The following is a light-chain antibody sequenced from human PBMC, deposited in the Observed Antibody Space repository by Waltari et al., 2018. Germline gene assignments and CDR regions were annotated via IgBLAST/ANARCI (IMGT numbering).Light chain of an antibody. CDR2: EVS. V-gene: IGLV2-23*02. Sequence: QSALTQPASVSGSPGQSITISCIGTSSAVGSYDLVSWYQQHPGKAPKLLIYEVSKWPSGVSTRFSGSKSGTTASLTISGLQAEDEADYYCCSYVARSFYVVGTGTKVTV. CDR3: CSYVARSFYV. J-gene: IGLJ1*01. CDR1: SSAVGSYDL.